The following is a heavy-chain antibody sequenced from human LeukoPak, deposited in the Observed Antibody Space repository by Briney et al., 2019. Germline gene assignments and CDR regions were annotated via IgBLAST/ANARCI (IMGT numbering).Heavy chain of an antibody. CDR3: ARVFYGGNSGVPDY. Sequence: PSETLSLTCTVSGGSISSYYWSWIRQPPGKGLEWIGYIYYSGSTNYNPSLKRRVTISVDTSKNQFSLKLSSVTAADTAVYYCARVFYGGNSGVPDYWGQGTLVTVSS. J-gene: IGHJ4*02. CDR2: IYYSGST. V-gene: IGHV4-59*01. CDR1: GGSISSYY. D-gene: IGHD4-23*01.